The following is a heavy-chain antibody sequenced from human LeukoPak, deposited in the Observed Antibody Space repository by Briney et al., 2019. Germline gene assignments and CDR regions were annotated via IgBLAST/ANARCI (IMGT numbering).Heavy chain of an antibody. CDR3: ARGRRGSSTSRIYFDY. D-gene: IGHD2-2*01. Sequence: PSETLSLICTVSGGSISSYYWSWIRQPAGKGLEWIGRIYTSGSTNYNPSLKSRVTMSVDTSKNQFSLKLSSVTAADTAVYYCARGRRGSSTSRIYFDYWGQGTLVTVSS. J-gene: IGHJ4*02. CDR2: IYTSGST. V-gene: IGHV4-4*07. CDR1: GGSISSYY.